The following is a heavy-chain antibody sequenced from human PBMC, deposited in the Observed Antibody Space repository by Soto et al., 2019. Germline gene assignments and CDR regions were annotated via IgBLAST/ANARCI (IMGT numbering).Heavy chain of an antibody. CDR1: GDSVSSNSAA. V-gene: IGHV6-1*01. CDR3: ARDKVDYYDSSGYSGPFDI. J-gene: IGHJ3*02. CDR2: TYYRSKWYN. D-gene: IGHD3-22*01. Sequence: SQTLSLTCALSGDSVSSNSAAWNWIRQSPSRGLEWLGRTYYRSKWYNDYAVSVKSRITINPDTSKNQFSLQLNSVTPEDTAVYYCARDKVDYYDSSGYSGPFDIWGQGTMVTVSS.